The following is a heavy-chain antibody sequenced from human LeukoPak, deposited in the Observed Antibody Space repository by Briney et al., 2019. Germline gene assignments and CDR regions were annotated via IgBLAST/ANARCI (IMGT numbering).Heavy chain of an antibody. CDR3: ARSLGRNYFDY. CDR1: GVSISSYY. Sequence: SETLSLTCTVSGVSISSYYWSWIRQPPGRGLEWIGSVYYSGSTYYNPSLKSRVTISVDRSKNQFSLKLSSVTAADTAVYYCARSLGRNYFDYWGQGTLVTVSS. V-gene: IGHV4-59*12. D-gene: IGHD3-16*01. J-gene: IGHJ4*02. CDR2: VYYSGST.